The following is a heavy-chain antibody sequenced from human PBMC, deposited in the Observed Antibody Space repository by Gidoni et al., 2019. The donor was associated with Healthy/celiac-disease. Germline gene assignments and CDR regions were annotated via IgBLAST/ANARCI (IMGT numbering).Heavy chain of an antibody. J-gene: IGHJ6*03. V-gene: IGHV1-46*03. CDR2: INPSGGST. CDR3: ATQGPPIEGVVVPAAIYYYYMDV. Sequence: QVQLVQSGAEVKKPGASVKVSCKASGYTLTSYYMHWVRQAPGQGLEWMGIINPSGGSTSYAQKFQGRVTMTRDTSTSTVYMELSSLRSEDTAVYYCATQGPPIEGVVVPAAIYYYYMDVWGKGTTVTVSS. D-gene: IGHD2-2*01. CDR1: GYTLTSYY.